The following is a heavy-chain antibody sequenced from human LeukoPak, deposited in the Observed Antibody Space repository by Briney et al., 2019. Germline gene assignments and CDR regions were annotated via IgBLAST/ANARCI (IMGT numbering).Heavy chain of an antibody. D-gene: IGHD6-19*01. Sequence: SGPTLVKPTQTLTLTCTFSGFSLSTYGVGVGWIRQPPGKALEWLALIYWDDDERYSPSLKSRLTITKDTSKNQVVLTMTNMDPVDTATYYRAHATLAGSFDYWGQGTLVTVSS. J-gene: IGHJ4*02. CDR1: GFSLSTYGVG. V-gene: IGHV2-5*02. CDR3: AHATLAGSFDY. CDR2: IYWDDDE.